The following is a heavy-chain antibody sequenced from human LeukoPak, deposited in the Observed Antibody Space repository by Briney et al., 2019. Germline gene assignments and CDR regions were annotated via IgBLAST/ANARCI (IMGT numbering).Heavy chain of an antibody. J-gene: IGHJ5*02. CDR1: GGSVSSSSYY. CDR2: IYYSGST. CDR3: ARHLRYYGILMWFDP. D-gene: IGHD3-9*01. Sequence: SETLSLTCTASGGSVSSSSYYWGWIRPPTGKGLVSIGSIYYSGSTYYNPSVKSRLTISVDTSKNQFSLKLTSVTAADTAVYYCARHLRYYGILMWFDPWGQGTLVTVSS. V-gene: IGHV4-39*01.